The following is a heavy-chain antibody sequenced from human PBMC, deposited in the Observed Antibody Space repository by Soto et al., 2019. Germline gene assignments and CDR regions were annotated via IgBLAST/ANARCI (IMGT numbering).Heavy chain of an antibody. D-gene: IGHD3-22*01. V-gene: IGHV3-30-3*01. CDR3: AREVASYDRSGFFDY. J-gene: IGHJ4*02. CDR1: GFIFSNSA. CDR2: ISYDGNNK. Sequence: GGSLRLSCAGSGFIFSNSAFHWVRQSPGKGLEWVALISYDGNNKYYADSVKGRFTISRDNSKNTLYLQMHSLRADDTAVYYCAREVASYDRSGFFDYWGQGALVTVSS.